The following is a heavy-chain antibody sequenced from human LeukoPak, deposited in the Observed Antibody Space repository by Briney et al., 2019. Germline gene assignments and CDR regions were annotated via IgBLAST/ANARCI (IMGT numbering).Heavy chain of an antibody. D-gene: IGHD6-13*01. CDR1: GFTFSSYS. CDR3: AKDVSSWTHYGMDV. J-gene: IGHJ6*02. CDR2: IGTAGSTI. Sequence: GGSLRLSCAASGFTFSSYSMNWVRQAPGKGLEWVSYIGTAGSTIYYADSVKGRFTISRDNSKNTLYLQMNSLRAEDTAVYYCAKDVSSWTHYGMDVWGQGTTVTVSS. V-gene: IGHV3-48*01.